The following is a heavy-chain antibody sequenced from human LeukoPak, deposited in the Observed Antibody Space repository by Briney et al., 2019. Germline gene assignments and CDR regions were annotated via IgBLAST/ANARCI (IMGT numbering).Heavy chain of an antibody. CDR2: ISGSGGST. D-gene: IGHD6-13*01. CDR3: AKVGRIAAAGGGAFDI. Sequence: PGGSLRLSCAASGFTFSSYAMSWVRQAPGKGLEWVSAISGSGGSTYYADSVKGRFTISRDNSKNTLYLQMNSLRAEDTAVYYCAKVGRIAAAGGGAFDIWGQGTMVTVSS. CDR1: GFTFSSYA. V-gene: IGHV3-23*01. J-gene: IGHJ3*02.